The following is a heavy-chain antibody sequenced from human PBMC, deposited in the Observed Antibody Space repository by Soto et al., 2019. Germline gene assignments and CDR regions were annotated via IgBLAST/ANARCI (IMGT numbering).Heavy chain of an antibody. CDR1: GGSISSYY. CDR3: ARGHDYGTYYFDY. CDR2: IYYSGST. V-gene: IGHV4-59*08. J-gene: IGHJ4*02. D-gene: IGHD4-17*01. Sequence: PSETLSLTCTVSGGSISSYYWSWIRQPPGKGLEWIGYIYYSGSTYYNPSLKSRVTISVDTSKNQFSLKLSSVTAADTAVYYCARGHDYGTYYFDYWGQGTLVTVSS.